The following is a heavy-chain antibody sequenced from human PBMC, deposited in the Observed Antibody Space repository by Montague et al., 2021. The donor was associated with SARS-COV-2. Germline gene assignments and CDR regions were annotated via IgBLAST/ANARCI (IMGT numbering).Heavy chain of an antibody. CDR2: IYLSGST. V-gene: IGHV4-38-2*02. CDR3: ARDGCRWLQLWSWFDP. J-gene: IGHJ5*02. Sequence: SETLSLTCTVSGYSISSGYYWGWIRQPPGKGLEWIGTIYLSGSTHYNPSLKSRVTISVDTSKNQFSLKLSSVTAADTAVYYCARDGCRWLQLWSWFDPWGQGTLVTVSS. CDR1: GYSISSGYY. D-gene: IGHD5-24*01.